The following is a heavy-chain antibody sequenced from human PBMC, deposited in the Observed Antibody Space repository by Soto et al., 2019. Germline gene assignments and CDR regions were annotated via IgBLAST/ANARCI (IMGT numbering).Heavy chain of an antibody. CDR3: ARDIPSLRYCSSTSCQAGYMDV. D-gene: IGHD2-2*01. Sequence: SETLSLTCTVSGGSISSSSYYWGWIRQPPGKGLEWIGSIYYSGSTYYNPSLKSRVTISVDTSKNQFSLKLSSVTAADTAVYYCARDIPSLRYCSSTSCQAGYMDVWGKGTTVTVSS. CDR1: GGSISSSSYY. J-gene: IGHJ6*03. V-gene: IGHV4-39*02. CDR2: IYYSGST.